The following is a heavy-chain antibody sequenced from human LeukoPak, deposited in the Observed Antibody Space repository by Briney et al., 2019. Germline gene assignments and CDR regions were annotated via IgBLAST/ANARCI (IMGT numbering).Heavy chain of an antibody. CDR2: ISGGGSTT. CDR1: GFTFSSYV. V-gene: IGHV3-23*01. CDR3: AKDPFPLR. J-gene: IGHJ4*02. Sequence: PGASLRLSCAASGFTFSSYVMTWVRQAPGKGLEWVSGISGGGSTTYYADSVKGRFTISRDNSKNTLYLQMNSLRGEDTAVYYCAKDPFPLRWGQGTLVTVSS.